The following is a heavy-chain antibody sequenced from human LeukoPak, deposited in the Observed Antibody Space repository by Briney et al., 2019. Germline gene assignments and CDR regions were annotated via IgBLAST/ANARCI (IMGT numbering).Heavy chain of an antibody. D-gene: IGHD6-13*01. CDR1: GGSISSSSYY. CDR2: IYYSGST. Sequence: SETLSLTCTVSGGSISSSSYYWGWIRQPPGKGLEWIGSIYYSGSTYYNPSLKSRVTISVDTSKNQFSLKLSSVTAADTAVYYCARGGQHSSSWYHGEGGYFDYWGQGTLVTVSS. CDR3: ARGGQHSSSWYHGEGGYFDY. V-gene: IGHV4-39*07. J-gene: IGHJ4*02.